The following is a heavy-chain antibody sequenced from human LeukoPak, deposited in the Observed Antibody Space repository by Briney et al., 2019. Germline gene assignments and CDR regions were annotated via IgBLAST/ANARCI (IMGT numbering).Heavy chain of an antibody. CDR2: ISRSSSTI. CDR1: GFTFSNYS. D-gene: IGHD3-10*02. J-gene: IGHJ6*04. CDR3: AELGITMIGGV. Sequence: GGSLRLSCAASGFTFSNYSMNCVRQAPGKGLEWVSYISRSSSTIYYADSVKGRFTISRDNAKNSLYLPMNSLRAEDTAVYYCAELGITMIGGVWGKGTTVTISS. V-gene: IGHV3-48*04.